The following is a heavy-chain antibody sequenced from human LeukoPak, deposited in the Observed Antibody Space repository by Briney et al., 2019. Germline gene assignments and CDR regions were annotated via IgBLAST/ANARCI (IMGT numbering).Heavy chain of an antibody. V-gene: IGHV5-51*01. CDR1: GYSFTNYW. D-gene: IGHD5-18*01. CDR3: ARHLRLWQNWFDP. Sequence: GALPKISSNGSGYSFTNYWIGRGRPTARKVPGMGGIIYPGDSDTRYSPSFQGQVTISADKSISTAYLQWSSLKASDTAMYYCARHLRLWQNWFDPWGQGTLVTVSS. CDR2: IYPGDSDT. J-gene: IGHJ5*02.